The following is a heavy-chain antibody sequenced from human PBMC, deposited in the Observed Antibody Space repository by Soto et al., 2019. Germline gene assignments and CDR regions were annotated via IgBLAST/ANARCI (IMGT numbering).Heavy chain of an antibody. V-gene: IGHV1-69*08. Sequence: QVQLVQSGAEVKKPGSSVKVSCKASGGTFSSYTISWVRQAPGQGLEWMGRIIPILGIANYAQKFQGRVTTTADKSTSTAYMELSSLRSEDTAVYYCARERGGYGSEAWGQGTLVTVSS. D-gene: IGHD3-10*01. CDR2: IIPILGIA. CDR3: ARERGGYGSEA. J-gene: IGHJ5*02. CDR1: GGTFSSYT.